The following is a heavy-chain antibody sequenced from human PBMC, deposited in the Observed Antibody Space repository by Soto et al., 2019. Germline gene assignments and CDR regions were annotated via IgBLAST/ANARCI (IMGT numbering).Heavy chain of an antibody. CDR3: ARSYSYPYYFDY. CDR1: GFTVSSNY. J-gene: IGHJ4*02. Sequence: GGSLRLSCAASGFTVSSNYMSWVRQAPGKGLEWLSVIYTDDSTYYADSVKGRFTISRDNSKNTLYFEMNSLRAEDAAVYYCARSYSYPYYFDYWGQGTPVTVSS. D-gene: IGHD5-18*01. V-gene: IGHV3-66*01. CDR2: IYTDDST.